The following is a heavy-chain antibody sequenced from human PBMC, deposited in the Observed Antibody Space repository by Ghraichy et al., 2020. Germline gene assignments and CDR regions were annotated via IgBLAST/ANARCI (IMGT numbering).Heavy chain of an antibody. J-gene: IGHJ4*02. D-gene: IGHD3-3*01. CDR2: ISGSSSGR. CDR1: GFTFSNYA. CDR3: AKSPPPIYDFWSGFFPHFDF. Sequence: GESLNISCAASGFTFSNYAMSWVRQAPGKGLEWVSTISGSSSGRYYADSLNGRFTISRDNSKNMLYLQMDSLRAEDTAVYYCAKSPPPIYDFWSGFFPHFDFWGQGTLVTVSS. V-gene: IGHV3-23*01.